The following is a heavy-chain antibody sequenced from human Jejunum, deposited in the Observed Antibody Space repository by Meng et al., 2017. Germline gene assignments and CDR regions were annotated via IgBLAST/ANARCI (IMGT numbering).Heavy chain of an antibody. D-gene: IGHD3-10*01. J-gene: IGHJ4*02. Sequence: HVPRQESGQGRVKPSGTLSLTCAVSGDFTSSSDRWTWVRQAPGRGLEWIGEVWHSGATYYNPSLESQLTISIDTSNNRFSLELSSATAADTAVYYCARGVLERYFDYWGQGALVTVSS. CDR1: GDFTSSSDR. V-gene: IGHV4-4*02. CDR3: ARGVLERYFDY. CDR2: VWHSGAT.